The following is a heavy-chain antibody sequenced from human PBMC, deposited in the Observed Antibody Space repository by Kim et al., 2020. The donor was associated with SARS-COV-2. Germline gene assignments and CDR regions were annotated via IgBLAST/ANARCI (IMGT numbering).Heavy chain of an antibody. Sequence: NPSLKSRVTISVDTSKNQFSLKLSSVTAADTAVYYCARLGGSYSPDAFDIWGQGTMVTVSS. CDR3: ARLGGSYSPDAFDI. V-gene: IGHV4-39*01. D-gene: IGHD1-26*01. J-gene: IGHJ3*02.